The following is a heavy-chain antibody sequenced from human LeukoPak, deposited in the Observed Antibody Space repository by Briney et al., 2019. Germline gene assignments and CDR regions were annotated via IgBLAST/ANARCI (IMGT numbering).Heavy chain of an antibody. Sequence: SVKVSCKSSGGTLSSYTITWVRQAPGQGLECMGRIIPIFGTANYAQKFQGRVTITTDESTSTAYMELSSLRSEDTAVYYCATVNYYDSSGYFWRKWFDPWGQGTLVTVSS. V-gene: IGHV1-69*05. CDR2: IIPIFGTA. D-gene: IGHD3-22*01. CDR3: ATVNYYDSSGYFWRKWFDP. J-gene: IGHJ5*02. CDR1: GGTLSSYT.